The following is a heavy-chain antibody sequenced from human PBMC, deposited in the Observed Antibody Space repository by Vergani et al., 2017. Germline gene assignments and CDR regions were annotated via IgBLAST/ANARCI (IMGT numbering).Heavy chain of an antibody. Sequence: QVQLVQSGAEVKNPGASVKVSCKASGYSFTGYYIHWVRQAPGQGLEWMGWINPNSGRTKYAQKFQGRVTMTRDTSITTAYMEGSRLRSDATAVYYCARGRNFIDYWGQGTLVTVSS. CDR3: ARGRNFIDY. D-gene: IGHD1-7*01. CDR2: INPNSGRT. V-gene: IGHV1-2*02. CDR1: GYSFTGYY. J-gene: IGHJ4*02.